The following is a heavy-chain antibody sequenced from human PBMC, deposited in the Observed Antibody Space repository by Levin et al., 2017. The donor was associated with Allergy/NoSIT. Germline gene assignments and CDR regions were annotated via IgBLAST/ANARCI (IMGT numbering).Heavy chain of an antibody. CDR1: GFTFSSYG. J-gene: IGHJ4*02. V-gene: IGHV3-30*18. CDR3: AKDGHSSTFDY. D-gene: IGHD5-18*01. Sequence: GESLKISCAASGFTFSSYGMHWVRQAPGKGLEWVAVISYDGSNKYYADSVKGRFTISRDNSKNTLYLQMNSLRAEDTAVYYCAKDGHSSTFDYWGQGTLVTVSS. CDR2: ISYDGSNK.